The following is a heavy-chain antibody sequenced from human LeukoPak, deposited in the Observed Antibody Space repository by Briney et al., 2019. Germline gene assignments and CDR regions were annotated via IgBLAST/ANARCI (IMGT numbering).Heavy chain of an antibody. CDR2: ISGSGGST. CDR1: GFTFSSYA. V-gene: IGHV3-23*01. D-gene: IGHD3-22*01. J-gene: IGHJ5*02. Sequence: GGSLRLSCAASGFTFSSYAMSWVRQAPGKGLEWVSAISGSGGSTYYADSVKGRFTISRDNSKNTLYLQMNSLRAEDTAVYYWPKDLGGVEKILPMRKFYYDSRGYHPWGQGTLVTVSS. CDR3: PKDLGGVEKILPMRKFYYDSRGYHP.